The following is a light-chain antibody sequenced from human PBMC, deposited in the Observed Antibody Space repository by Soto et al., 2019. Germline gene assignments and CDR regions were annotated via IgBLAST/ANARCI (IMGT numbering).Light chain of an antibody. CDR3: QEHGSSTRT. J-gene: IGKJ1*01. CDR1: QSFRGL. V-gene: IGKV3-20*01. Sequence: EVVLTQSPVTLSLSPGERATLSCRASQSFRGLLAWYQQRPGQDPRILIYGASTRATGIPDRFSGSGSGTDFNLTISRLETEDFAVYYCQEHGSSTRTFGQGTKVDIK. CDR2: GAS.